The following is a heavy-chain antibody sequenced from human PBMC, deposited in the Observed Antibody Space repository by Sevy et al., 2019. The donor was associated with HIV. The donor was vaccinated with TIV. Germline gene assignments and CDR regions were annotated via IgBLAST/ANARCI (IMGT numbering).Heavy chain of an antibody. CDR3: ARDGGCTSTSCLLYFDY. V-gene: IGHV3-53*01. Sequence: GGSLRLSCAVSGFTVSSNYMTWVRQAPGKGLEWVSVIFSGGSTYYADSVKGRFTISRDNAKNSLYLQMNSLRAEDTAIYYCARDGGCTSTSCLLYFDYWGQGTPVTVSS. J-gene: IGHJ4*02. CDR1: GFTVSSNY. D-gene: IGHD2-2*01. CDR2: IFSGGST.